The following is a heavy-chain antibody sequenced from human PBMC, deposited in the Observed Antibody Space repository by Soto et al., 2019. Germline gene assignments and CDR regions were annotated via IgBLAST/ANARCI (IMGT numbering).Heavy chain of an antibody. D-gene: IGHD1-26*01. CDR3: ATDPLGRWELHRDDAFDI. J-gene: IGHJ3*02. V-gene: IGHV1-24*01. CDR2: FDPEDGET. Sequence: ASVKVSCKVSGYTLTELSMHWVRQAPGKGIEWMGGFDPEDGETIYAQKFQGRVTMTEDTSTDTAYMELSSLRSEDTAVYYCATDPLGRWELHRDDAFDIWGQGTMVTVS. CDR1: GYTLTELS.